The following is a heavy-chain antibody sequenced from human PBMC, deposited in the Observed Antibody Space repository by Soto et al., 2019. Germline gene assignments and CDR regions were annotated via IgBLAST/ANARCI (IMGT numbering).Heavy chain of an antibody. CDR2: IKSWTDGGRV. J-gene: IGHJ4*02. CDR1: GFPFKMAW. CDR3: TTWRREKSCTSVSCYGDGAY. V-gene: IGHV3-15*02. Sequence: EVPLVESGGALVKLGTSLTLSCEASGFPFKMAWWTWVRKAPGKGRGGVGRIKSWTDGGRVDTAAPVKGRFTISRDDSKNTFYLQMNSLKSEDTAVYYCTTWRREKSCTSVSCYGDGAYWGQGTLVTVSS. D-gene: IGHD2-2*01.